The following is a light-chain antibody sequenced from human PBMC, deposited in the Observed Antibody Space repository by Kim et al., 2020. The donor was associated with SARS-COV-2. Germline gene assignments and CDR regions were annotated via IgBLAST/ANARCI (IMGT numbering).Light chain of an antibody. CDR3: QVWDSSSSHVG. V-gene: IGLV3-21*04. Sequence: SYELTQPPSVSVAPGMTATITCGGDKIRSKSVHWYQQKPGQAPVLVMCYDSDRPSGIHERFSGSNSGNTATLTISRVEAGDEADYYCQVWDSSSSHVGFGGGTQLTVL. J-gene: IGLJ2*01. CDR2: YDS. CDR1: KIRSKS.